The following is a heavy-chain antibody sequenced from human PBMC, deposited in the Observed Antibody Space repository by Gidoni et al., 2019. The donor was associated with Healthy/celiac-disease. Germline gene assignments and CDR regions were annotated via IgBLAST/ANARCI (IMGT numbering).Heavy chain of an antibody. D-gene: IGHD6-13*01. CDR3: ARDRSAAYRYGMDV. V-gene: IGHV3-30*04. CDR1: GFTFSSYA. J-gene: IGHJ6*02. Sequence: QVQLVESGGGVVQPGRSLRLSCAAPGFTFSSYAMHWVRQAPGKGLEWVAVISYDGSNKYYADSVKGRFTISRDNSKNTLYLQMNSLRAEDTAVYYCARDRSAAYRYGMDVWGQGTTVTVSS. CDR2: ISYDGSNK.